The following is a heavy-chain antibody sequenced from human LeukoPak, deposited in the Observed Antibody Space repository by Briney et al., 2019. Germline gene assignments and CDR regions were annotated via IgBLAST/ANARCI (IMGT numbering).Heavy chain of an antibody. V-gene: IGHV1-3*03. D-gene: IGHD6-19*01. Sequence: GASVKVSCKASGYTFTSYAMHWVRQAPGQRLAWMGWINAGNGNTKYSQAFQGRVTITRDTSASTVYMELSSLRSEDMAVYYCARDGGSGWSGWFDRWGQGTLVTVSS. CDR2: INAGNGNT. CDR3: ARDGGSGWSGWFDR. J-gene: IGHJ5*02. CDR1: GYTFTSYA.